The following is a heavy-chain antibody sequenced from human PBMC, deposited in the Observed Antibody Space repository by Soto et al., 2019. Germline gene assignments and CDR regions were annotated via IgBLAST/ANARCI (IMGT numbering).Heavy chain of an antibody. CDR3: ACSLGENGFDY. Sequence: SETLSLTCAVYGGSFSGYYWSWIRQPPGKGLEWIGEINHSGSTNYNPSLKSRVTISVDTSKNQFSLKLSSVTAADTAVYYCACSLGENGFDYWGQGTLVTVSS. CDR1: GGSFSGYY. J-gene: IGHJ4*02. CDR2: INHSGST. V-gene: IGHV4-34*01. D-gene: IGHD3-16*01.